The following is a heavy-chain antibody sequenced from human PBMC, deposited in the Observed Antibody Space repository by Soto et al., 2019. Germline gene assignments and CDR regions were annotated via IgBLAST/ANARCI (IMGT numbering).Heavy chain of an antibody. J-gene: IGHJ2*01. V-gene: IGHV4-59*08. Sequence: SETLSLTCTVSGGSISSYYWIWIRQPPGKGLEWIGYIYYSGSTNCNPSLKSRVTISVDTSKNQFSLKLSSVTAADTAVYYCARFNWYFDLWGRGTLVTVSS. CDR2: IYYSGST. CDR1: GGSISSYY. CDR3: ARFNWYFDL.